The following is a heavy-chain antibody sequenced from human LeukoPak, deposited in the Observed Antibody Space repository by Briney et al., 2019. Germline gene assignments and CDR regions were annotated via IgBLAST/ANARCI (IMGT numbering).Heavy chain of an antibody. V-gene: IGHV1-2*02. CDR2: INPTHGGT. CDR1: GYTFTGYY. Sequence: ASVKVSCKASGYTFTGYYIHWVRQAPGQGLEWMGWINPTHGGTNYAQKFQGRVTMTRDTSISTAYMEVGRLTSGDTAMYYCAIVTTADGYWGQGTLLTVSS. J-gene: IGHJ4*02. D-gene: IGHD4-17*01. CDR3: AIVTTADGY.